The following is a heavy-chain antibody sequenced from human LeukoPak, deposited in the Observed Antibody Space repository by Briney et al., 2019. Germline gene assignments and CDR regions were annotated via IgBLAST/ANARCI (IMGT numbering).Heavy chain of an antibody. CDR3: ARDLLLPLLNYYYYMDV. V-gene: IGHV3-21*01. D-gene: IGHD2-15*01. Sequence: GGSLRLSCAASGFTFSSFSMNWVRQAPGKGLEWVSSISSSSSYIYYADSVKGRFTISRDNAKNSLYLQMNSLRAEDTAVYYCARDLLLPLLNYYYYMDVWGKGTTVTVSS. CDR2: ISSSSSYI. CDR1: GFTFSSFS. J-gene: IGHJ6*03.